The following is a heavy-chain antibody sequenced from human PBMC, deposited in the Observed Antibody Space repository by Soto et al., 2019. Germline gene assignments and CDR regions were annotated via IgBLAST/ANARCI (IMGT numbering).Heavy chain of an antibody. CDR1: GFTFSSYS. CDR2: ISSSSSYI. D-gene: IGHD3-16*02. J-gene: IGHJ4*02. V-gene: IGHV3-21*01. CDR3: ALTYDYIWGSYRPLPFDY. Sequence: GGSLRLSCAASGFTFSSYSMNWVRQAPGKGLEWVSSISSSSSYIYYADSVKGRFTISRDNAKNSLYLQMNSLRAEDTAVYYCALTYDYIWGSYRPLPFDYWGQGTLVTVSS.